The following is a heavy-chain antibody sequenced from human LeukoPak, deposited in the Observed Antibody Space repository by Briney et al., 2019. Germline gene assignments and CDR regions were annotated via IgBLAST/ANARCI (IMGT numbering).Heavy chain of an antibody. D-gene: IGHD3-10*01. J-gene: IGHJ4*02. Sequence: ASVKVSCKASGYTFTSYGISWVRQAPGQGPEWMGWISPYNDNTNYAQKLQGRATLTTDTSTSTAYMELRSLRSDDTAVYYRARHFYGSGTYYHFDYWGQGTLVTVSS. CDR1: GYTFTSYG. CDR2: ISPYNDNT. V-gene: IGHV1-18*01. CDR3: ARHFYGSGTYYHFDY.